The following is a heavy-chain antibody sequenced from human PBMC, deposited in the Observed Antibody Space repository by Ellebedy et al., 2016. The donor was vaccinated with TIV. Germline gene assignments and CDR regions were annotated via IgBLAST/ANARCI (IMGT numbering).Heavy chain of an antibody. V-gene: IGHV4-59*01. CDR3: ARATSFDY. CDR1: GSSIRSYY. CDR2: IYDSGRT. Sequence: MPSETLSLTCTVSGSSIRSYYWSWIRPSTGKGLEWIGYIYDSGRTNYNPSLKSRVTISVDTSKNQFSLKLSSVTAADTAVYYCARATSFDYWGQGTLVTVSS. J-gene: IGHJ4*02. D-gene: IGHD1-1*01.